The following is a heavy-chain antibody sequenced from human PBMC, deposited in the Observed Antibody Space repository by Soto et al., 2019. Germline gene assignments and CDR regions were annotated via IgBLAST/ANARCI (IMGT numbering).Heavy chain of an antibody. CDR2: IYYSGST. CDR1: GGSISSYY. J-gene: IGHJ3*02. V-gene: IGHV4-59*01. Sequence: SETLSLTCTVSGGSISSYYWSWIRQPPGKGLEWIGYIYYSGSTNYNPSLKSRVTISVDTSKNQFSLKLSSVTAADTAVYYCAREKHILATERDAFDIWGQGTMVTVSS. D-gene: IGHD5-12*01. CDR3: AREKHILATERDAFDI.